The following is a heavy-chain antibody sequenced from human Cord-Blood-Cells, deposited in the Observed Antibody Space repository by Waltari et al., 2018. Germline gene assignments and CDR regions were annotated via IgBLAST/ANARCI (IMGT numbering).Heavy chain of an antibody. J-gene: IGHJ3*02. CDR3: ARAWDVDTAAFDI. D-gene: IGHD5-18*01. Sequence: QVQLQESGPGLVKPSETLSLTCTVSGGSISSYYWSWIRQPAGKGLGWIGRTYTSGSTNHNPSLKSRVTMSVDTSKNQFSLKLSSVTAADTAVYYCARAWDVDTAAFDIWGQGTMVTVSS. CDR2: TYTSGST. CDR1: GGSISSYY. V-gene: IGHV4-4*07.